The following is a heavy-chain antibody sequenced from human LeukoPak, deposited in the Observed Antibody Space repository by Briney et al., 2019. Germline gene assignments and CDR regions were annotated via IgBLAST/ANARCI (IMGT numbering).Heavy chain of an antibody. CDR3: ARSLGAGTYFDY. Sequence: SETLSLTCTVSGGSISSHYWSWIRQPPGKGLEWIGYIYYSGSTNYNPSLKSRVTISVDTSKNQFSLKLSSVTAADTAVYYCARSLGAGTYFDYWGQGTLVTVSS. D-gene: IGHD1-26*01. CDR2: IYYSGST. J-gene: IGHJ4*02. CDR1: GGSISSHY. V-gene: IGHV4-59*11.